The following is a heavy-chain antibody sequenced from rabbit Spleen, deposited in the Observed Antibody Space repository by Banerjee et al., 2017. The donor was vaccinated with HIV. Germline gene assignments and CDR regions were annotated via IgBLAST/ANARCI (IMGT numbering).Heavy chain of an antibody. CDR3: AREDVGGSYTL. V-gene: IGHV1S40*01. CDR2: IDGGGSGTT. D-gene: IGHD1-1*01. J-gene: IGHJ4*01. CDR1: GFSFSSSYY. Sequence: QSLEESGGGLVKPGASLTLTCTASGFSFSSSYYMCWVRQAPGTGLEWIACIDGGGSGTTYYATWANGRFTISKTSNTVDLKMTSLTAADTATYFCAREDVGGSYTLWGPGTLVTVS.